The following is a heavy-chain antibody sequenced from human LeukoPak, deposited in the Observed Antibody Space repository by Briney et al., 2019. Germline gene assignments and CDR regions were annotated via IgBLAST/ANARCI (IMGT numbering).Heavy chain of an antibody. CDR1: GFTFSSYS. D-gene: IGHD6-19*01. CDR3: ATEIAVAGFDY. V-gene: IGHV3-21*01. Sequence: PGGSLRLSCAASGFTFSSYSMNWVRQAPGKGLEWVSSISSSSSYIYYADSVKGQFTISRDNAKNSLYLQMNSLRAEDTAVYYCATEIAVAGFDYWGQGTLVTVSS. CDR2: ISSSSSYI. J-gene: IGHJ4*02.